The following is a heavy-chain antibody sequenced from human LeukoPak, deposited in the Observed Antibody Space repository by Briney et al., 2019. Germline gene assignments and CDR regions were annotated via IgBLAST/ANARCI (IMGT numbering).Heavy chain of an antibody. J-gene: IGHJ3*02. CDR2: ISAYNGNT. D-gene: IGHD2-2*01. Sequence: GSVKVSCKASGSTFPSYGISWVRQAPGQGLEWMGWISAYNGNTNYAQKLQGRVTMTTDTSTSTAYMELRSLRSDDTAVYYCARGTPYCSSTSCYALTFDIWGQGTMVTVSS. CDR1: GSTFPSYG. CDR3: ARGTPYCSSTSCYALTFDI. V-gene: IGHV1-18*01.